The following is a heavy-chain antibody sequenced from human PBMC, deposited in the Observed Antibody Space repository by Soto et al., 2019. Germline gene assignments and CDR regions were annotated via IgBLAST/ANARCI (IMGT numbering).Heavy chain of an antibody. Sequence: ASVKVSCKASGYTFTGYYMHWVRQAPGQGLEWMGWLNPNSGGTNYAQKFQGRVTMTRDTSISTAYMELSRLRSDDTAVYYCARVHSSGWYMLDYWGQGTLVTVSS. J-gene: IGHJ4*02. CDR2: LNPNSGGT. D-gene: IGHD6-19*01. CDR1: GYTFTGYY. CDR3: ARVHSSGWYMLDY. V-gene: IGHV1-2*02.